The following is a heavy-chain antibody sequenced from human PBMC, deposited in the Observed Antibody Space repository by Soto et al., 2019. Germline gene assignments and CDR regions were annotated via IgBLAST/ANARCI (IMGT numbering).Heavy chain of an antibody. Sequence: SETLARTCSVSGASMNNYYGSWVRQPPGRGLEWIGYMYSSGVSNYNSSLKSRVTISVDPSKNQFSLKLSSVTAADTAVYYCVRSGHTFGGVMWGLGTLVTVSS. CDR1: GASMNNYY. CDR3: VRSGHTFGGVM. J-gene: IGHJ4*02. CDR2: MYSSGVS. D-gene: IGHD3-16*01. V-gene: IGHV4-59*01.